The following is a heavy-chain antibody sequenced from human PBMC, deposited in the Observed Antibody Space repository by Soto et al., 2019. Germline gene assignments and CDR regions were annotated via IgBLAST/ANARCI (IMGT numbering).Heavy chain of an antibody. CDR1: GFTFSSYW. Sequence: EVQLVESGGGLVQPGGSLRLSCAASGFTFSSYWMSWVRQAPGKGLEWVANIKQDGSEKYYVDSVKGRFTISRDNAKNSLYLQMNSLRAEDTAVYYCASLGWYYYYGMDVWGQGTTATVSS. CDR3: ASLGWYYYYGMDV. CDR2: IKQDGSEK. V-gene: IGHV3-7*03. D-gene: IGHD6-19*01. J-gene: IGHJ6*02.